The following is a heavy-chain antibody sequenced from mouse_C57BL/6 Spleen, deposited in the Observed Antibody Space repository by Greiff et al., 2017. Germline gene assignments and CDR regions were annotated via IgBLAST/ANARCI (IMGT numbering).Heavy chain of an antibody. V-gene: IGHV3-6*01. CDR3: ARVRLTTVVATNYFDY. D-gene: IGHD1-1*01. Sequence: EVKLEESGPGLVKPSQSLSLTCSVTGYSITSGYYWNWIRQFPGNKLEWMGYISYDGSNNYNPSLKNRISITRDTSKNQFFLKLNSVTTEDTATYYCARVRLTTVVATNYFDYWGQGTTLTVSS. CDR1: GYSITSGYY. J-gene: IGHJ2*01. CDR2: ISYDGSN.